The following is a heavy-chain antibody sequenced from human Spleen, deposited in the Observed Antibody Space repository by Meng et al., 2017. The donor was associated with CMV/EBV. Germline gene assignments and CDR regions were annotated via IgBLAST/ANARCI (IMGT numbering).Heavy chain of an antibody. CDR3: ARVVPDSSSWYPYYFDY. CDR2: IHYRPRP. Sequence: SGLIGGYFCSWLRRHPGTGLGWIGSIHYRPRPYCSPSLKSRLTISVDPSTSQFSLKLSSVTAAHTAVYYCARVVPDSSSWYPYYFDYWGQGTLVTVSS. CDR1: SGLIGGYF. V-gene: IGHV4-31*02. J-gene: IGHJ4*02. D-gene: IGHD6-13*01.